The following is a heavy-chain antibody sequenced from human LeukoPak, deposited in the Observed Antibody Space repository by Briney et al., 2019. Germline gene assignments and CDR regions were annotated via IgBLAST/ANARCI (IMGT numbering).Heavy chain of an antibody. D-gene: IGHD3-10*01. CDR2: IQYDGSNK. V-gene: IGHV3-30*02. CDR3: AKDFEAYYYGSGSYLAFDY. Sequence: GGSLRLSCAASGFTFSSYAMSWVRQAPGKGLEWVAFIQYDGSNKYYADAVKGRFTISRDNSKITLYLQMNSLRAEDTAVYYCAKDFEAYYYGSGSYLAFDYWGQGTLVTVSS. CDR1: GFTFSSYA. J-gene: IGHJ4*02.